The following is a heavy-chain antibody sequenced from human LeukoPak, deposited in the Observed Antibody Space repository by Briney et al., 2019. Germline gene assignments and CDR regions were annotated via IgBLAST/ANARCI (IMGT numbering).Heavy chain of an antibody. Sequence: SETLSLTGTVSGGSISSYYWSWIRQPPGKGLEWIGYFYYSGSTHYNPSLKSPVTISVDTSKNQFSLNLGSVTAADTAAYSWPTLWGWTRGWYFGYWGQGTLVTAAS. CDR3: PTLWGWTRGWYFGY. CDR2: FYYSGST. V-gene: IGHV4-59*01. D-gene: IGHD6-19*01. CDR1: GGSISSYY. J-gene: IGHJ4*02.